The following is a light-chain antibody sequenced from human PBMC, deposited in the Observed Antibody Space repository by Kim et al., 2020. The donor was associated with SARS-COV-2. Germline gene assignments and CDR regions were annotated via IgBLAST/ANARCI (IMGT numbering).Light chain of an antibody. CDR2: FAS. J-gene: IGKJ4*01. Sequence: EIVLTQSPDFQSVTPKEKVTITCRASQSIGSDLHWFQQKPDQSPKLLIKFASQSFAGVPSRFSGSGSGTDFTLTINSLEAEDAATYYCHQSRSFPRTFGGGTKVEI. CDR3: HQSRSFPRT. CDR1: QSIGSD. V-gene: IGKV6-21*01.